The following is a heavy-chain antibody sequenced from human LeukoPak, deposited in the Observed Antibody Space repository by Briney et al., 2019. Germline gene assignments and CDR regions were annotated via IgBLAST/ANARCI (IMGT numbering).Heavy chain of an antibody. Sequence: SETLSLTCTVSDGSISSNYWSWIRQPPGKGLEWIGNIYYTGSTNYNPSLKSRVTISINTSKNQFSLKLSSVTAADTAVYYCASGGYYYGSGSYPPPFDYWGQGTLVTVSS. V-gene: IGHV4-59*08. CDR3: ASGGYYYGSGSYPPPFDY. D-gene: IGHD3-10*01. J-gene: IGHJ4*02. CDR2: IYYTGST. CDR1: DGSISSNY.